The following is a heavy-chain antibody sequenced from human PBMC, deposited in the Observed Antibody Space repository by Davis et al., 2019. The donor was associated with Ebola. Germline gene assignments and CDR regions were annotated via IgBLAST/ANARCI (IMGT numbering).Heavy chain of an antibody. CDR2: INHSGST. J-gene: IGHJ6*02. CDR1: GGSFTGYY. Sequence: SETLSPTCPVYGGSFTGYYWSWIRQPPGKGLEWIGEINHSGSTYYNPSLKSRVTISVDTSKNQVSLKLSSVTAADTAVYYCARYPGMAAAGTGYYYGMDVWGQGTTVTVSS. CDR3: ARYPGMAAAGTGYYYGMDV. D-gene: IGHD6-13*01. V-gene: IGHV4-34*01.